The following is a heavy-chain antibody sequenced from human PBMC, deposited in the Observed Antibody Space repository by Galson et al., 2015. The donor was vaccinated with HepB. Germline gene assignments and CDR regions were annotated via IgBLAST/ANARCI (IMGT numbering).Heavy chain of an antibody. D-gene: IGHD3-10*01. CDR3: TRAPITMVRGVIITGYFDY. Sequence: SLRLSCAASGFTFGDYAMSWFRQAPGKGLEWVGFIRSKAYGGTTEYAASVKGRFTISKDDSKSIAYLQMNSLKTEDTAVYYCTRAPITMVRGVIITGYFDYWGQGTLVTVSS. CDR1: GFTFGDYA. V-gene: IGHV3-49*03. J-gene: IGHJ4*02. CDR2: IRSKAYGGTT.